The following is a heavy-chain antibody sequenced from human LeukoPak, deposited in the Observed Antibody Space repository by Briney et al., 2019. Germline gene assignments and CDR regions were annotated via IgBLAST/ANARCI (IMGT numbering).Heavy chain of an antibody. V-gene: IGHV4-59*11. Sequence: SETLSLTCTVSGGSISSHYWSWIRQPPGKGLEWIGYIYYSGSTNYNPSLKSRVTISVDTSKNQFSLKLSSVAAADTAVYYCARGHCSSTSCSRNWFDPWGQGTLVTVSS. CDR1: GGSISSHY. D-gene: IGHD2-2*01. J-gene: IGHJ5*02. CDR3: ARGHCSSTSCSRNWFDP. CDR2: IYYSGST.